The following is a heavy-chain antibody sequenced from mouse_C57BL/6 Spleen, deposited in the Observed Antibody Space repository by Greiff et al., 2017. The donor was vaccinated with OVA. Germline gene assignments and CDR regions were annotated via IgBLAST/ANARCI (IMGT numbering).Heavy chain of an antibody. J-gene: IGHJ1*03. CDR3: ASYGNYGRYFDV. D-gene: IGHD2-1*01. Sequence: VQLQQSGAELVKPGASVKLSCTASGFNIKDYYMPWVKQRTEQGLEWIGRIDPEDGETKYAPKFQGKATIPADTSSNTAYLQLSSLTSEDTAVYYCASYGNYGRYFDVWGTGTTVTVSS. V-gene: IGHV14-2*01. CDR1: GFNIKDYY. CDR2: IDPEDGET.